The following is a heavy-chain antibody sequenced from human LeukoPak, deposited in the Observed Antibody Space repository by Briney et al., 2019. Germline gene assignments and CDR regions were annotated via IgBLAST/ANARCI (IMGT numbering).Heavy chain of an antibody. J-gene: IGHJ4*02. CDR1: GNSITSDF. D-gene: IGHD2-21*01. V-gene: IGHV4-59*08. CDR2: INYSGRS. CDR3: ARLDCLSDECYNY. Sequence: SSETLSLTCIVPGNSITSDFWSWIRQSPGKGLEWIGYINYSGRSEYDPSLKSRVTISVDRSRKRVSLKMRSVTAADTAVYYCARLDCLSDECYNYWAVGALVTVSS.